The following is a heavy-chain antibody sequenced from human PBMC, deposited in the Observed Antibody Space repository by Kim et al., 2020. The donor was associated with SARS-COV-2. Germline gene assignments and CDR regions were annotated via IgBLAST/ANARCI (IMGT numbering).Heavy chain of an antibody. CDR3: LTGHWTSGWYVFY. CDR1: GFTFTNAW. CDR2: IKSKTDGGAT. D-gene: IGHD6-13*01. J-gene: IGHJ4*02. Sequence: GGSLRLSCAAAGFTFTNAWMSWVRQAPGKGLEWVGRIKSKTDGGATDSAAPLTAIFTNSRDDLKNTLYLQMNSLKTEDTDVYYCLTGHWTSGWYVFYWGQGTLVTVSS. V-gene: IGHV3-15*01.